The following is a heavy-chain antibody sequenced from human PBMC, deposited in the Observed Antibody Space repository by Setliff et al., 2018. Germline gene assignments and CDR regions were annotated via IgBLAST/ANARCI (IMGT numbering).Heavy chain of an antibody. CDR1: GFTFSSYW. D-gene: IGHD3-16*01. Sequence: GGSLRLSCAASGFTFSSYWMSWVRQAPGKGLEWVANIKQDGSEKYYVDSVKGRFTISRDNAKNSLYLQMNSLRADDTAVYYCSRFGLYYEAVYGGGDYYYYGMDVWGQGTTVTVSS. J-gene: IGHJ6*02. CDR3: SRFGLYYEAVYGGGDYYYYGMDV. V-gene: IGHV3-7*03. CDR2: IKQDGSEK.